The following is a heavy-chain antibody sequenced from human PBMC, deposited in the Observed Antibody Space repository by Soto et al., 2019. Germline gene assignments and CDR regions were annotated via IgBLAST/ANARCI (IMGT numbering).Heavy chain of an antibody. J-gene: IGHJ3*02. D-gene: IGHD4-17*01. V-gene: IGHV4-30-2*01. CDR2: IYHSGST. CDR3: ARASGDYEDAFDI. Sequence: PSETLSLTCAVSGGSISSGGYSWSWIRQPPGKGLEWIGYIYHSGSTYYNPSLKSRVTISVDTSKNQFSLKLSSVTAADTAVYYCARASGDYEDAFDIWGQGTMVTVSS. CDR1: GGSISSGGYS.